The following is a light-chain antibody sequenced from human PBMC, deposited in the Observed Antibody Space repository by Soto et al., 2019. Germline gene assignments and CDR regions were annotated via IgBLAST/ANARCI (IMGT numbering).Light chain of an antibody. CDR1: QTISTY. V-gene: IGKV1-39*01. CDR2: GAS. CDR3: QQSFSTPRT. J-gene: IGKJ1*01. Sequence: DIQMTQSPSPLSASVGDRVTITCRASQTISTYLNWYQQKPGKAPKLLIYGASSLQSGVPSRFSGSGSGTEFTLTISNLQTEDFGTYYCQQSFSTPRTFGQGTKVEIK.